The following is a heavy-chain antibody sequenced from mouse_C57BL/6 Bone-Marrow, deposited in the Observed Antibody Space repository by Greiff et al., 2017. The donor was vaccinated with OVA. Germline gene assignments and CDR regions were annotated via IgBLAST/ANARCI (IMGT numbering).Heavy chain of an antibody. J-gene: IGHJ2*01. V-gene: IGHV1-54*01. CDR2: INPGSGGT. CDR3: ARLPYYSNGFDY. Sequence: QVQLQQSGAELVRPGTSVKVSCKASGYAFTNYLIEWVKQRPGQGLEWIGVINPGSGGTKYNEKFKGKATLTADKSSSTAYMQLSSLTSEDSAVYFCARLPYYSNGFDYWGQGTTLTVSS. D-gene: IGHD2-5*01. CDR1: GYAFTNYL.